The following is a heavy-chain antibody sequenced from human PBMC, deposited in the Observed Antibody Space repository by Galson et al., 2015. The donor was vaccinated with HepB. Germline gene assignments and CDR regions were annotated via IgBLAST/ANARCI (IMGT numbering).Heavy chain of an antibody. Sequence: SVKVSCKASGYTFTSYYMHWVRQAPGQGLEWMGIINPSGGSTSYAQKFQGRVTMTRDTSTSTVYMELSSLRSEDTAVYYCARERTTVVTPDAFDIWGQGTMVTVSS. CDR2: INPSGGST. V-gene: IGHV1-46*01. CDR1: GYTFTSYY. D-gene: IGHD4-23*01. CDR3: ARERTTVVTPDAFDI. J-gene: IGHJ3*02.